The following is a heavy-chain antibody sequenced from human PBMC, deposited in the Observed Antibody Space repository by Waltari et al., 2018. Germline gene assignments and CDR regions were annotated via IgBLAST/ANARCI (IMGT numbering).Heavy chain of an antibody. CDR3: ANQANAIPGYSGYWGFHAFDI. CDR2: IYHSGST. J-gene: IGHJ3*02. D-gene: IGHD5-12*01. CDR1: GYSISSGYY. Sequence: QVQLQESGPGLVKPSETLSLTCAVSGYSISSGYYWGWIRQPPGKGLEWIGSIYHSGSTYYNPSLKSLVTISVDTSKNQFSLKLSSVTAADTAVYYCANQANAIPGYSGYWGFHAFDIWGQGTMVTVSS. V-gene: IGHV4-38-2*01.